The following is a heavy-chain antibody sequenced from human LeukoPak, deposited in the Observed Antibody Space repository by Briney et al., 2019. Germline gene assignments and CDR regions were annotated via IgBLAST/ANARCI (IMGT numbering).Heavy chain of an antibody. CDR3: ARDLQYIDWTRSGYFDY. CDR2: IMQDGSEK. D-gene: IGHD3-9*01. J-gene: IGHJ4*02. V-gene: IGHV3-7*01. CDR1: GFSFSAYW. Sequence: PGGSLRLSCAASGFSFSAYWTSWVRQAPGKGLEWVANIMQDGSEKYYVDSVKGRFTISRDNGKNLLYLQMKSLRAEDTAVYYCARDLQYIDWTRSGYFDYWGQGSLVTVSS.